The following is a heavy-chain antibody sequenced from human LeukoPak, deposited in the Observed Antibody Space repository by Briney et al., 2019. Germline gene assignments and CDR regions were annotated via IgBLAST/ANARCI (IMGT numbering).Heavy chain of an antibody. CDR1: GGSISSSSYY. V-gene: IGHV4-39*01. J-gene: IGHJ4*02. CDR2: IYYSGST. Sequence: KPSETLSLTCTVSGGSISSSSYYWGWIRQPPGKGLEWIGSIYYSGSTYYNPSLKSRVTISVDTSKNQFSLKLNSVTAADTAVYYCARLTIQKQDDYWGQGTLVTVSS. D-gene: IGHD3-3*01. CDR3: ARLTIQKQDDY.